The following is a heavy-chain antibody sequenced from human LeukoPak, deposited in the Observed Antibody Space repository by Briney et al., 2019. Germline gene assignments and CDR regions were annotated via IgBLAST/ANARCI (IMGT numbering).Heavy chain of an antibody. Sequence: ASVKVSCKASGGTFSSYAISWVRQAPGQGLEWMGGIIPIFGTANYAQKFQGRVTITTDESTSTAYMELSSLRAEDTAVYYCARVSGPYYGDLDYWGQGTLVTVSS. CDR3: ARVSGPYYGDLDY. CDR2: IIPIFGTA. D-gene: IGHD4-17*01. CDR1: GGTFSSYA. J-gene: IGHJ4*02. V-gene: IGHV1-69*05.